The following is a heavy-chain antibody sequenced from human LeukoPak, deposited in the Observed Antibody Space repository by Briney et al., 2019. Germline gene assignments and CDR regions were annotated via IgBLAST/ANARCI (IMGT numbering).Heavy chain of an antibody. CDR2: IYYSGST. Sequence: SETLSLTCTVSGGSISSGGYYWSWIRQHPGKGLEWIGYIYYSGSTYYNPSLKSRVTISVDTSKNQFSLRLTSVTAADTAVYFCAGAYSSGRSYFDYWGQGTLVTVSS. J-gene: IGHJ4*02. CDR1: GGSISSGGYY. V-gene: IGHV4-31*03. CDR3: AGAYSSGRSYFDY. D-gene: IGHD6-19*01.